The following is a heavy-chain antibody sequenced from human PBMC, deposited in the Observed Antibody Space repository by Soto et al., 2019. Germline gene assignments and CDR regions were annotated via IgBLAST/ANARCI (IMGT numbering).Heavy chain of an antibody. D-gene: IGHD1-26*01. CDR2: IYNSGNT. Sequence: QVQLQESGPGLVEPSQTLSLTCTVSGGSISSGGYDWSWIRQPPGKDLEWIGHIYNSGNTYSNPSLKSRXTXSXXTSKNPFSLKLSSVTAADTAVYYCARGPSGDKVDYWGQGTLVTVSS. V-gene: IGHV4-30-4*01. J-gene: IGHJ4*02. CDR3: ARGPSGDKVDY. CDR1: GGSISSGGYD.